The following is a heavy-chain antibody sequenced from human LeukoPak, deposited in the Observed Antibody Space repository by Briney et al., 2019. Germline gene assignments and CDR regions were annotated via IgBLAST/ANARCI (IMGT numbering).Heavy chain of an antibody. V-gene: IGHV4-4*07. D-gene: IGHD6-19*01. CDR2: IYTSGST. CDR3: ARARIAVAGAGSYWYFDL. CDR1: GGSISSYY. J-gene: IGHJ2*01. Sequence: SETLSLTCTVSGGSISSYYWSWIRQPAGKGLEWIGRIYTSGSTNYNPSLKSRVTMSVDTSKNQFSLKLSSVTAADTAVYYCARARIAVAGAGSYWYFDLWGHGTLVTVSS.